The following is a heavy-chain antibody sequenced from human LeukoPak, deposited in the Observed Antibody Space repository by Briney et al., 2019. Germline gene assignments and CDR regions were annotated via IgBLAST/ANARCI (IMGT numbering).Heavy chain of an antibody. CDR3: ARAQWLVRIFDY. Sequence: SETLSLTCTVSGGSISSYYWSWIRQPPGKGLEWIGEINHSGSTNYNPSLKSRVTISVDTSKNQFSLKLSSVTAADTAVYYCARAQWLVRIFDYWGQGTLVTVSS. D-gene: IGHD6-19*01. V-gene: IGHV4-34*01. CDR1: GGSISSYY. CDR2: INHSGST. J-gene: IGHJ4*02.